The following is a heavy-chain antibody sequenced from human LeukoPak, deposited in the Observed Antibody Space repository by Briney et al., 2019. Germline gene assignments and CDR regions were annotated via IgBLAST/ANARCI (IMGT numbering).Heavy chain of an antibody. CDR3: ARDRAARKPWVEFDP. V-gene: IGHV3-66*02. CDR1: VISVSQND. Sequence: PGGSLRLSCAASVISVSQNDMSWVRQAPGRGLEWVSLIYTDGATHYADSVKGRFTISRDNFKSTVYLEMNSLRPEDTAVYFCARDRAARKPWVEFDPWGQGTLVTVSS. D-gene: IGHD6-25*01. J-gene: IGHJ5*02. CDR2: IYTDGAT.